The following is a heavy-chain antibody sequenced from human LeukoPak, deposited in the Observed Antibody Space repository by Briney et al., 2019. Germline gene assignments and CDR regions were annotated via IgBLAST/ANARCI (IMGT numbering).Heavy chain of an antibody. CDR1: GFTFSGYA. V-gene: IGHV3-23*01. D-gene: IGHD3-10*01. J-gene: IGHJ5*02. CDR2: IGGSDGTT. CDR3: ARRNAAYGPFDP. Sequence: PGGSLRLSCAASGFTFSGYAMNWVRQAPGKGLEWVSIIGGSDGTTYYADSVKGRFTISRDNFQNTLYLQMNSLRAEDTAVYYCARRNAAYGPFDPWGQGTLVTVSS.